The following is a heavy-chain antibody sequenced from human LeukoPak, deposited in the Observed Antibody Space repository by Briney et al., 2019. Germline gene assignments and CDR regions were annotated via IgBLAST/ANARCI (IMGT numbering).Heavy chain of an antibody. CDR2: ISSTSTFI. CDR1: GFTFRRYS. V-gene: IGHV3-21*01. Sequence: GGSLRLFCAPSGFTFRRYSMIWVRQAPGKGREGVASISSTSTFIYPAHSGKGRLTISRDTAENSLFLQMNSLRAEDTAIYYCARDYFDSTNYPQTYYYYYMDVWGKGTTVTVSS. CDR3: ARDYFDSTNYPQTYYYYYMDV. J-gene: IGHJ6*03. D-gene: IGHD3-22*01.